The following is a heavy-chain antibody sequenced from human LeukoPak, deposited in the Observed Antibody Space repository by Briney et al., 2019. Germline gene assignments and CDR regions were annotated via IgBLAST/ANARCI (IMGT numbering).Heavy chain of an antibody. CDR1: GFTFTYYG. D-gene: IGHD4/OR15-4a*01. V-gene: IGHV3-30*02. Sequence: GGSLRLSCAASGFTFTYYGFHWVRQAPGEGLEWVAFIRYEGGETYYADSVKGRFTISRDNSKNTLYLQMNSLRAEDTAVYYCARRAGAYSHPYDYWGQGTLVTVSS. CDR2: IRYEGGET. J-gene: IGHJ4*02. CDR3: ARRAGAYSHPYDY.